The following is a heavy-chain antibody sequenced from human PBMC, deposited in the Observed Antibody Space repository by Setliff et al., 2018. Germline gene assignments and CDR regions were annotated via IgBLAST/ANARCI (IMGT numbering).Heavy chain of an antibody. CDR2: ISHSGSA. Sequence: SETLSLTCAVYGGSFSTYFWSWIRQPPGKGLEWIGEISHSGSAKYNPSLKSRVTMSVDTSKNQFSLNLNSVTAADTAVYYFRLAHCNTTSCEEALDFWSQGTLVTVSS. D-gene: IGHD2-2*01. V-gene: IGHV4-34*01. CDR3: RLAHCNTTSCEEALDF. J-gene: IGHJ4*02. CDR1: GGSFSTYF.